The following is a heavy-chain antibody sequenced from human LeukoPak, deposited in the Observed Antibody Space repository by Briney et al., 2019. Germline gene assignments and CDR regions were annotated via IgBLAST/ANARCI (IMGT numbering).Heavy chain of an antibody. CDR3: ARQDFDWMDLTYYFDY. CDR1: GGSFSGYY. V-gene: IGHV4-34*01. D-gene: IGHD3-9*01. J-gene: IGHJ4*02. Sequence: SETLSLTCAVYGGSFSGYYWSWIRQPPGKGLEWIGEINHSGSTNYNPSLKSRVTISVDTSKNQFSLKLSSVTAADTAVYYCARQDFDWMDLTYYFDYWGQGTLVTVSS. CDR2: INHSGST.